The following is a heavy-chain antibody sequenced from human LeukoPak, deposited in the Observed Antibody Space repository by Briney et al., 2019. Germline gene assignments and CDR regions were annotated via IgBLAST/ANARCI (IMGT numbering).Heavy chain of an antibody. CDR2: IYYSGST. J-gene: IGHJ4*02. CDR1: GGSISSCY. CDR3: ARNVYFDY. V-gene: IGHV4-59*01. Sequence: SDNLSLTCTVSGGSISSCYRSWIRKPPGKGLEWIGYIYYSGSTNYNPSLKSRVTISVDTSKNQFSLKLSSVTAADTAVYYCARNVYFDYWGQGTLVTVSS.